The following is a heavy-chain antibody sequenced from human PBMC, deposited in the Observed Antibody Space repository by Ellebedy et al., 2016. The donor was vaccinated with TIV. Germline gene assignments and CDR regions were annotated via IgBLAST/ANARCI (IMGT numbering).Heavy chain of an antibody. D-gene: IGHD3-10*01. CDR2: ITVSGDRT. V-gene: IGHV3-23*01. CDR1: GFTFDNIA. J-gene: IGHJ4*02. Sequence: GESLKISCATSGFTFDNIAMRWVRQAPGKGLEWVSAITVSGDRTFYADSGKGRFTVSRDTSKNTLYLQMNSLRAEDTAIYYCAKDSGKYGWNSEYWGQGTQVTVSS. CDR3: AKDSGKYGWNSEY.